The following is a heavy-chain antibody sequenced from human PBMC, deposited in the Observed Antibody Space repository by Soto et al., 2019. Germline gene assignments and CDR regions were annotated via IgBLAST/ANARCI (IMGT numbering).Heavy chain of an antibody. CDR2: ISAYNGNT. CDR3: ARVTDYYDSPSGAIDI. Sequence: ASVKVSCKASGYTFTSYGISWVRQAPGQGLEWMGWISAYNGNTNYAQKLQGRVTMTTDTSTSTAYMELRSLRSDDTAVYYCARVTDYYDSPSGAIDIPGQGTIVTVSS. D-gene: IGHD3-22*01. V-gene: IGHV1-18*01. J-gene: IGHJ3*02. CDR1: GYTFTSYG.